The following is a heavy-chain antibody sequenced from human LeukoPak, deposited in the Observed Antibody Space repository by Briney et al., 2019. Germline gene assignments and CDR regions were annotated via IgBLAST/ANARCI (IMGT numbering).Heavy chain of an antibody. CDR2: FDPEDGET. V-gene: IGHV1-24*01. CDR1: GYTRTELS. Sequence: ASVKVSCKVSGYTRTELSMHWVRQAPGKRLEWMGGFDPEDGETIYAQKFQGRVTMTEDTSTDTAYMELSSLRSEDTAVYYCATSLLRLGELSPYSDDAFDIWGQGTMVTVSS. D-gene: IGHD3-16*02. CDR3: ATSLLRLGELSPYSDDAFDI. J-gene: IGHJ3*02.